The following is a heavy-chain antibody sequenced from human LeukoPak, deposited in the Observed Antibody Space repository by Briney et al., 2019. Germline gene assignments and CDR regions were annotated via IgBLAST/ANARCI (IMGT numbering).Heavy chain of an antibody. D-gene: IGHD3-22*01. CDR1: GFTFRSYS. Sequence: GRSLRLSCAASGFTFRSYSIHWVRQVPGKGLEWVSYFSSTSSTIYYADSVKGRFTISRDNAKNSLYLQMNSLRDEDTAVYYCARAAPYYYDSSGYSALDSWGQGTMVIVSA. J-gene: IGHJ3*02. CDR3: ARAAPYYYDSSGYSALDS. V-gene: IGHV3-48*02. CDR2: FSSTSSTI.